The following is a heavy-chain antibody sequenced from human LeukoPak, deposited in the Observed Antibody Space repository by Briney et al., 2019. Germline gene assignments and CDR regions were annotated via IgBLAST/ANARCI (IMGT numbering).Heavy chain of an antibody. CDR3: ARDNALSSGYDSFDY. J-gene: IGHJ4*02. Sequence: ASAKVSCKASGYTFTSYGISWVRQAPGQGLEWMGWISAYNGNTNYAQKLQGRVTMTTDTSTSTAHMELRSLRSDDTAVYYCARDNALSSGYDSFDYWGQGTLVTVSS. CDR1: GYTFTSYG. CDR2: ISAYNGNT. V-gene: IGHV1-18*01. D-gene: IGHD5-12*01.